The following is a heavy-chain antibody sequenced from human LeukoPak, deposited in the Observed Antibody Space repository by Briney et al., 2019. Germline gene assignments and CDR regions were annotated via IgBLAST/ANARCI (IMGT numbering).Heavy chain of an antibody. Sequence: GGSLRLSCSASGFTFSSYAMHWVRQAPGKGLEYVAAISSNGGSRHYADSVKGRFTISRDNSKNTLYLQMSSLRAEDTAVYYCVVQGWVFRAPTQYYFDYWGQGTLVTVSS. CDR3: VVQGWVFRAPTQYYFDY. V-gene: IGHV3-64D*06. D-gene: IGHD1-1*01. CDR2: ISSNGGSR. CDR1: GFTFSSYA. J-gene: IGHJ4*02.